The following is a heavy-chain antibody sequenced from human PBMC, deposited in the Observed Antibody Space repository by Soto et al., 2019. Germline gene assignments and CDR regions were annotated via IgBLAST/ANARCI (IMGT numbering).Heavy chain of an antibody. CDR1: GFSLSTSGVG. V-gene: IGHV2-5*02. J-gene: IGHJ4*02. D-gene: IGHD6-13*01. CDR3: AHRHQKMIAAAGVFDY. CDR2: IYWDDDK. Sequence: QITLKESGPTLVKPTQTLTLTCTFSGFSLSTSGVGVGWIRQPPGKALEWLALIYWDDDKRYSPSLKSRLTITKDTSKNQVVLTMTNMDPVDTATYYCAHRHQKMIAAAGVFDYWGQGTLVTVSS.